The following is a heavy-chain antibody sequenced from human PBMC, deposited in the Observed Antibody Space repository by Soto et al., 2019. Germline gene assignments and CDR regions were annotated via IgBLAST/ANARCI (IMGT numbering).Heavy chain of an antibody. CDR2: ISAGGDMT. J-gene: IGHJ6*02. V-gene: IGHV3-23*01. CDR3: ARGDRGGSGSPASYYYSGGDV. D-gene: IGHD3-10*01. CDR1: GFALSSYA. Sequence: DVQLLESGGQLVQPGGSLRLSCSASGFALSSYAMSWFRQAPAKGLHWVSSISAGGDMTYNSDSVKGRFTISRDNSNNALFLQMHNLRIEDTALYYCARGDRGGSGSPASYYYSGGDVWGQGATVTVS.